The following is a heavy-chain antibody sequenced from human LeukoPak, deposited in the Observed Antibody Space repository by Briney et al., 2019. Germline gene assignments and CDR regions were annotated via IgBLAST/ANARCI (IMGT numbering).Heavy chain of an antibody. D-gene: IGHD3-10*01. CDR1: GFTFSGYA. J-gene: IGHJ4*02. Sequence: PGGSLRLSCAASGFTFSGYAMHWVRQAPGKGLEWVSSISGSGGSTYYADSVKGRFTISRDNSQNTLYLQMNSLRAEDTALYYCAKSPGIYYPYYFDYWGQGTLVTVSS. CDR3: AKSPGIYYPYYFDY. CDR2: ISGSGGST. V-gene: IGHV3-23*01.